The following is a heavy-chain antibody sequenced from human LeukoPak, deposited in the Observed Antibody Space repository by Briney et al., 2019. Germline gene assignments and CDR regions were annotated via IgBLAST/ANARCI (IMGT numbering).Heavy chain of an antibody. CDR2: IIPIFGTA. V-gene: IGHV1-69*05. J-gene: IGHJ4*02. Sequence: SVKVSCKASGGTFSSYGISWVRQAPGQGLEWMGGIIPIFGTANYAQKFQGRVTITTDESTSTAYMELSSLRCEDRAVYYCARVANWNELPDSWGQGTMVTVSS. D-gene: IGHD1-1*01. CDR1: GGTFSSYG. CDR3: ARVANWNELPDS.